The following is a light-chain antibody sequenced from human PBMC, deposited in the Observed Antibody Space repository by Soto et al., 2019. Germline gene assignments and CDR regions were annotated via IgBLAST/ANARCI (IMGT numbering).Light chain of an antibody. V-gene: IGLV2-14*03. Sequence: QSVLTQPASVSGSPGQSITISRTGTSSDVGDYNFVSWYQQLPGKAPKLMIYEVSHRPSGVSNRFSGSKSGNTASLTISGLLAEDEAHYYCSSHTSSSIWVFGGGTKLTVL. CDR2: EVS. CDR1: SSDVGDYNF. J-gene: IGLJ3*02. CDR3: SSHTSSSIWV.